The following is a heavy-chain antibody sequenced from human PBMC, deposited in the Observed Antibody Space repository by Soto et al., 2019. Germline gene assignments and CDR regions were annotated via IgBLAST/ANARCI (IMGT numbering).Heavy chain of an antibody. CDR2: ISGSGGST. CDR1: GFTFSSYA. J-gene: IGHJ4*02. CDR3: AKDPSHYDFWSGYHMYYFDY. D-gene: IGHD3-3*01. V-gene: IGHV3-23*01. Sequence: GGSLRLSCASSGFTFSSYAMSWVRQAPGKGLEWVSAISGSGGSTYYADSVKGRFTISRDNSKNTLYLQMNSLRAEDKAVYYCAKDPSHYDFWSGYHMYYFDYWGQGTLVTVSS.